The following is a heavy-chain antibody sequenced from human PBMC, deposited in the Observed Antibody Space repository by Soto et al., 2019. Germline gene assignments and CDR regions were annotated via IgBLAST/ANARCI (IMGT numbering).Heavy chain of an antibody. CDR3: ARGNLSFDFDS. D-gene: IGHD1-26*01. CDR2: ISGDGINT. Sequence: PGGSLRLSCAASGFNFGFFGMHWVRQAPGKGLEWVAFISGDGINTQYADSVRGRFTLSRDYSRKTMYLQMDSLRDEDTALYYCARGNLSFDFDSWGLGTLVXVSS. CDR1: GFNFGFFG. J-gene: IGHJ4*02. V-gene: IGHV3-30*03.